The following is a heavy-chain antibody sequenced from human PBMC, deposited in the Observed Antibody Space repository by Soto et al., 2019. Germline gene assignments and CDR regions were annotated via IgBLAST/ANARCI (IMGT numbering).Heavy chain of an antibody. V-gene: IGHV1-3*01. J-gene: IGHJ4*02. CDR2: LNPDTAST. CDR3: ARGGGYYGSGAYYRGYFDH. CDR1: GYSFANYT. D-gene: IGHD3-10*01. Sequence: QVQLVQSGAEVKKPGASVTVSCKASGYSFANYTIHWVRQAPGQGLEWMGWLNPDTASTKFSPKFQGRVIITRDKSANTAFMQLPSLTSEDTALDYCARGGGYYGSGAYYRGYFDHWGLGTLVAVSS.